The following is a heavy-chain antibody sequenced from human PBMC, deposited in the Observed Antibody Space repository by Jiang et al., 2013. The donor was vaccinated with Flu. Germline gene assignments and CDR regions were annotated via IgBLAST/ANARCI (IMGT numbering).Heavy chain of an antibody. D-gene: IGHD5-24*01. CDR3: ARDYEMATLSYYFDY. V-gene: IGHV3-33*01. Sequence: LVESGGGVVQPGRSLRLSCAASGFTLSNYAMHWVRQAPGKGLKWVAVIWYDGTIQYYADSVKGRFTVSRDNSKDTLYLQMNSLSAEDTAIYYCARDYEMATLSYYFDYWGQGTLVTVSS. CDR1: GFTLSNYA. CDR2: IWYDGTIQ. J-gene: IGHJ4*02.